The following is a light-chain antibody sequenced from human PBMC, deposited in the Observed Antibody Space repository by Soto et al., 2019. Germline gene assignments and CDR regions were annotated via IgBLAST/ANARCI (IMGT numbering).Light chain of an antibody. J-gene: IGLJ1*01. CDR2: DNN. CDR3: GTWDSSLSALYV. CDR1: SSNIGNNY. Sequence: QSVLTQPPSVSVAPGQKVTISCSGSSSNIGNNYVSWYQQLPGTAPKLLIYDNNKRPSGIPDRFSGSKSGTSATLGITGLQTGDEADYYCGTWDSSLSALYVFGTGTQLTVL. V-gene: IGLV1-51*01.